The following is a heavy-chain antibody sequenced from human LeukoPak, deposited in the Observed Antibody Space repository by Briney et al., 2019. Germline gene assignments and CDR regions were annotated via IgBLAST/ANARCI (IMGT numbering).Heavy chain of an antibody. CDR1: GLTVSTNY. CDR3: ARDGSASSAYYSAQYYFDY. J-gene: IGHJ4*02. D-gene: IGHD3-22*01. V-gene: IGHV3-53*01. Sequence: GGSLRLSCAASGLTVSTNYMSWVRQAPGKGLEWVSVIYSGGSTYYADSVKGRFTISRDNSKNTLYLQMNSLRAEDTAVYYCARDGSASSAYYSAQYYFDYWGQGTLVTVSS. CDR2: IYSGGST.